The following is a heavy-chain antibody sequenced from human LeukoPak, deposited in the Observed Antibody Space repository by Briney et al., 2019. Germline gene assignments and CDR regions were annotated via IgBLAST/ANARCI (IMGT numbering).Heavy chain of an antibody. D-gene: IGHD6-13*01. CDR2: IYYSGST. V-gene: IGHV4-39*01. CDR1: SGSISNSNYY. CDR3: ARLVVSTWYHEVLLGRDY. Sequence: SETLSLTCTVSSGSISNSNYYWGWIRQPPGKGLEWIGSIYYSGSTYYNPSLKSRVTISVDTSKNQFSLKLSSVTAADTAVYYCARLVVSTWYHEVLLGRDYWGQGTLVTVSS. J-gene: IGHJ4*02.